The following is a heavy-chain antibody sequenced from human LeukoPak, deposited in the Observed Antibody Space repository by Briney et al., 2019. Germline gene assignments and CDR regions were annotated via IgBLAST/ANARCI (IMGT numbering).Heavy chain of an antibody. Sequence: GRSLRLSCAASGFTFSSYGMHWVRQAPGKGLEWVAFIRYDGSNKYYADSVKGRFTISKDNSKNTLYLKMKSLRAEDTAVYYCARLPVDAFDIWGQGTMVTVSS. J-gene: IGHJ3*02. CDR3: ARLPVDAFDI. CDR2: IRYDGSNK. CDR1: GFTFSSYG. V-gene: IGHV3-33*08. D-gene: IGHD1-14*01.